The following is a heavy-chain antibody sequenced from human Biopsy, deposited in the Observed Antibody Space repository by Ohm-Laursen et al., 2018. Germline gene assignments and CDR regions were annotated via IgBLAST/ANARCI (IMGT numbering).Heavy chain of an antibody. J-gene: IGHJ5*02. CDR3: AKGGSITIFGVVINNCFDP. V-gene: IGHV3-23*01. Sequence: SLRLSCAASGFTYTTFAMSWVRQAPGKGPEWVSTISANGATSYYADSVKGRFTISRDNSKNTLYLQMNSVRADDTAIYYCAKGGSITIFGVVINNCFDPWGQRTRVTVSS. D-gene: IGHD3-3*01. CDR1: GFTYTTFA. CDR2: ISANGATS.